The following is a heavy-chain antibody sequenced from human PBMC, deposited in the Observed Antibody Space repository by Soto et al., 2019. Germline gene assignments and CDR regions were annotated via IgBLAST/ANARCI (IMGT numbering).Heavy chain of an antibody. J-gene: IGHJ4*02. Sequence: QVQLVQSGAEEKKPGASVKVSCKASGYTFTGSAMHWVRQAPGQRLEWMGWINAGNGNPKYSQKFQGRVTITRDTSAITAYMELSSMRSDDTAVYYCARAVAVPADFDYWGQGTLVTVSS. D-gene: IGHD6-19*01. CDR1: GYTFTGSA. CDR2: INAGNGNP. CDR3: ARAVAVPADFDY. V-gene: IGHV1-3*05.